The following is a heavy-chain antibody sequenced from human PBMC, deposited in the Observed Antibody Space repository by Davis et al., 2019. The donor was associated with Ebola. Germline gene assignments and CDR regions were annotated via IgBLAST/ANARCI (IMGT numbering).Heavy chain of an antibody. CDR2: INPSGGST. V-gene: IGHV1-46*01. CDR1: GYTFTNNY. Sequence: AASVKVSCKTSGYTFTNNYIHWVRQAPGRGLEWMGIINPSGGSTSYAQKFQGRVTMTRDTSTSTVYMELSSLRSEDTAVYFCARDLERGAAAGTDYWGQGTLVTVSS. J-gene: IGHJ4*02. D-gene: IGHD6-13*01. CDR3: ARDLERGAAAGTDY.